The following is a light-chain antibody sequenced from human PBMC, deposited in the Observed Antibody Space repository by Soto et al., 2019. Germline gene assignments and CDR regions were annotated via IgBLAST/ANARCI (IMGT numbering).Light chain of an antibody. J-gene: IGKJ1*01. CDR1: QSVTRGY. CDR3: QQYSNSRT. Sequence: EIVLTQSPGTLSLSPGEGATLSCRASQSVTRGYLAWVQQKPGQAPRLLIYGASIRATGIPDRFSGSGSGTDFPLTIRSLEPDDFAVYYCQQYSNSRTFGQGTKVEIK. CDR2: GAS. V-gene: IGKV3-20*01.